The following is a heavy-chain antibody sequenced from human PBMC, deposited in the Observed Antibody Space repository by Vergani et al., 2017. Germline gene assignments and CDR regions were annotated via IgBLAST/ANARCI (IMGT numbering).Heavy chain of an antibody. Sequence: EVQLLESGGDLVQPGGSLRLSCTASGFIFSTYAMRWVRQAPGKGLEWVSTISSDGGSTYYADSVKGRFTISRDNSKNSLSLQMNSLTAEDTAIYYCAGPQGTSAYYYGGFDYWGQGILVTVSS. CDR1: GFIFSTYA. V-gene: IGHV3-23*01. CDR2: ISSDGGST. CDR3: AGPQGTSAYYYGGFDY. J-gene: IGHJ4*02. D-gene: IGHD3-22*01.